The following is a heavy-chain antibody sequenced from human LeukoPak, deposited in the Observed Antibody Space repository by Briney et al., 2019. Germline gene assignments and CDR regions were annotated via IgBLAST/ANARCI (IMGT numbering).Heavy chain of an antibody. CDR3: ARGTFPHYDILTGYGRYAFDI. V-gene: IGHV4-30-4*08. CDR2: IYYSGST. J-gene: IGHJ3*02. Sequence: NPSETLSLTCTVSGGSISSGDYYWSWIRQPPGKGLEWIGYIYYSGSTYYNPSLKSRVTISVDTSKNQFSLKLSSVTAADTAVYYCARGTFPHYDILTGYGRYAFDIWGQGTMVTVSS. CDR1: GGSISSGDYY. D-gene: IGHD3-9*01.